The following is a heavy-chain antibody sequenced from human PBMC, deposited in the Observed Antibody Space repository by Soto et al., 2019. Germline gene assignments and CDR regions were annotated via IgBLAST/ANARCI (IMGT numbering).Heavy chain of an antibody. J-gene: IGHJ2*01. CDR3: ARWVTTVTSYWYFDL. CDR1: GFTLSSYS. Sequence: GGSLRLSCAASGFTLSSYSMNWVRQAPGKGLEWVSYISSSSSTIYYADSVKGRFTISRDNAKNSLYLQMNSLRAEDTAVYYCARWVTTVTSYWYFDLWGRGTLVTVSS. CDR2: ISSSSSTI. D-gene: IGHD4-17*01. V-gene: IGHV3-48*01.